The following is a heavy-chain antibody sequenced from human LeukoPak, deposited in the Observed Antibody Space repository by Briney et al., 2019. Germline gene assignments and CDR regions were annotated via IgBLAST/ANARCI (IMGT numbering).Heavy chain of an antibody. J-gene: IGHJ5*02. V-gene: IGHV4-31*03. Sequence: SETLSLTCTVSGGSISSGGYYWSWIRQHPGKGLEWIGYIYYSGSTYYNPSLKSRVTISVDTSKNQFSLKLSSVTAADTAVYYCVRVGPYYYDSIWFDPWGQGTLVTVSS. CDR3: VRVGPYYYDSIWFDP. CDR1: GGSISSGGYY. CDR2: IYYSGST. D-gene: IGHD3-22*01.